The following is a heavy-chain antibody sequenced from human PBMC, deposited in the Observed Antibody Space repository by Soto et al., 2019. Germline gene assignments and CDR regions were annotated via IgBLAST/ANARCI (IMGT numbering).Heavy chain of an antibody. CDR1: VDSISRGYH. D-gene: IGHD4-4*01. Sequence: PSETLSLTCAVSVDSISRGYHWAWIRQPPGKGLEWVASIYHTGSTNYNPSLKSRVTISLDTSKNQFSLKLSSVTAADTAVYYCTPTGPTVTQFDYWGQGTLVTVSS. V-gene: IGHV4-38-2*01. J-gene: IGHJ4*02. CDR2: IYHTGST. CDR3: TPTGPTVTQFDY.